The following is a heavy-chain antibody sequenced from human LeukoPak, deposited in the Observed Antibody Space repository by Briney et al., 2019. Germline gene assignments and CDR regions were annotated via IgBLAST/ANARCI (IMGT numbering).Heavy chain of an antibody. V-gene: IGHV1-8*01. Sequence: ASVKVSCKASGYTFTSYDINWVRQATGQGLGWMGWMNPNSGNTGYAQKFQGRVTMTRNTSISTAYMELSSLRSEDTAVYYCARYYDFWSGYLGYYYYYGMDVWGQGTTVTVSS. J-gene: IGHJ6*02. CDR1: GYTFTSYD. CDR3: ARYYDFWSGYLGYYYYYGMDV. CDR2: MNPNSGNT. D-gene: IGHD3-3*01.